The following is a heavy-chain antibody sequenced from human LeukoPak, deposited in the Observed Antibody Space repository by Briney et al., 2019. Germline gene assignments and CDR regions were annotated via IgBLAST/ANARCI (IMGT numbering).Heavy chain of an antibody. Sequence: GGSLRLSCAASGFTFSSYATSWVRQAPGKGLEWVSAISGSGGSTYYADSVKGRFTISRDNSKNTLYLQMNSLRAEDTAVYYCAKFPIYGSGRPPSDYWGQGTLVTVSS. CDR3: AKFPIYGSGRPPSDY. V-gene: IGHV3-23*01. CDR2: ISGSGGST. J-gene: IGHJ4*02. D-gene: IGHD3-10*01. CDR1: GFTFSSYA.